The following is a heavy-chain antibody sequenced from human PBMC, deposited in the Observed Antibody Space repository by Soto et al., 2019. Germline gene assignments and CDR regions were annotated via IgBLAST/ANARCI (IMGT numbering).Heavy chain of an antibody. D-gene: IGHD3-9*01. Sequence: SETLSLTCTVSGGSVSSGSYYWSWIRQPPGKGLEWIGYIYYSGSTNYNPSLKSRVTISVDTSKNQFSLKLSSVTAADTPVYYCARWDRLTVYWGQGTLVTVSS. CDR1: GGSVSSGSYY. J-gene: IGHJ4*02. CDR2: IYYSGST. V-gene: IGHV4-61*01. CDR3: ARWDRLTVY.